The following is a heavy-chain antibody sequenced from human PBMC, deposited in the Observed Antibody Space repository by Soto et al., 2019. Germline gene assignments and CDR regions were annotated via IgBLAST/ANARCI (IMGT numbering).Heavy chain of an antibody. CDR3: VKGSRVYYYDSSGPFDY. D-gene: IGHD3-22*01. J-gene: IGHJ4*02. V-gene: IGHV3-64D*06. CDR2: ISSNGGST. Sequence: GGSLRLSCSASGFTFSSYAMHWVRQAPGKGLEYVSAISSNGGSTYYADSVKGRFTISRDNSKNTLYLQMSSLRAEDTAVYYCVKGSRVYYYDSSGPFDYWGQGTLVTVSS. CDR1: GFTFSSYA.